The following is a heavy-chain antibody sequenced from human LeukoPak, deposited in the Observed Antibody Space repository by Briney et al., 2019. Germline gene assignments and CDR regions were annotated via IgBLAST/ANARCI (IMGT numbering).Heavy chain of an antibody. CDR3: ARDAAVAGLDYYYYYGMDV. V-gene: IGHV4-31*03. Sequence: SETLSLTCTVSGGSISSGGYYWSWIRQHPGKGLEWIGYIYYSGSTYYNPSLKSRVTISVDTSKNQFSLKLSSVTAVDTAVYYCARDAAVAGLDYYYYYGMDVWGQGTTVTVSS. J-gene: IGHJ6*02. CDR1: GGSISSGGYY. CDR2: IYYSGST. D-gene: IGHD6-19*01.